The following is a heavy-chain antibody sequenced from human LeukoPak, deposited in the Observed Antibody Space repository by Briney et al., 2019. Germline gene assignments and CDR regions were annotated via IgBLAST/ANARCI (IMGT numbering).Heavy chain of an antibody. CDR1: GFTFSSYA. D-gene: IGHD4-17*01. Sequence: HPGGSLRLSCAASGFTFSSYAMSWVRQAPGKGLEWVSAISGSGGSTYYADSVRGRFTISRDNSRNTLYLQMNNLRAEDTAIYYCAKDPVTRDYFDHWGQGTLVTVSS. CDR2: ISGSGGST. CDR3: AKDPVTRDYFDH. V-gene: IGHV3-23*01. J-gene: IGHJ4*02.